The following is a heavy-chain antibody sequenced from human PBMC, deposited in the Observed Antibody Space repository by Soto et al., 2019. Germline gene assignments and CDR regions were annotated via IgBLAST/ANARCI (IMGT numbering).Heavy chain of an antibody. J-gene: IGHJ4*02. V-gene: IGHV4-4*02. CDR1: GGSITSSDW. CDR2: IYHRGGT. Sequence: QLQESGPGLVKPSEILSLTYAVSGGSITSSDWWSWVRQPPGKGLEWIGEIYHRGGTNYNPSLKSRVAISVDTSVNQLSLELRSVTSADTAVYYCVRNGDYCLDYWGQGVLVTVSS. D-gene: IGHD2-8*01. CDR3: VRNGDYCLDY.